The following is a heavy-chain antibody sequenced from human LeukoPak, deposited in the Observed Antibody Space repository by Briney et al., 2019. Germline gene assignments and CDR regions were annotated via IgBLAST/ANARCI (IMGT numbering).Heavy chain of an antibody. J-gene: IGHJ5*02. Sequence: GGSLRLSCAVSGFTISSHGMHWVRQAPGKGPEWVAMIAYHGNTEYYGDSVKGRFTISRDNSKNTLYLQMDSLRAEDTAVYHCAKDWGSGGWYNYFDPWGQGTLVAVSS. CDR2: IAYHGNTE. CDR3: AKDWGSGGWYNYFDP. CDR1: GFTISSHG. D-gene: IGHD6-19*01. V-gene: IGHV3-30*18.